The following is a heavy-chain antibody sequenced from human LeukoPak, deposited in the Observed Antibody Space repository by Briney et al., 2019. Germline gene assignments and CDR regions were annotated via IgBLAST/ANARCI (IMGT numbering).Heavy chain of an antibody. V-gene: IGHV4-34*01. CDR3: AGHLRWWDY. CDR2: INHSGST. CDR1: GGSISSYY. J-gene: IGHJ4*02. D-gene: IGHD5/OR15-5a*01. Sequence: NPSETLSLTCTVSGGSISSYYWSWIRQPPGKGLEWIGEINHSGSTNYNPSLKSRVTISVDTSKNQFSLKLSSVTAADTAVYYCAGHLRWWDYWGQGTLVTVSS.